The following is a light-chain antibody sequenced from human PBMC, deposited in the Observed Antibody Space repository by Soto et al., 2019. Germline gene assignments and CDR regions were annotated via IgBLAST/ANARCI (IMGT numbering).Light chain of an antibody. V-gene: IGKV3-15*01. J-gene: IGKJ1*01. Sequence: EIVMTQSPATLSVSPGERATLSCRASQSVSNKVAWYQQKPGQAPRLLLYGASTRATGIPARFSGSGSVTEFTLTISSLQSEDFAVYYCQQYYNWPTFGPGTKVDIK. CDR1: QSVSNK. CDR3: QQYYNWPT. CDR2: GAS.